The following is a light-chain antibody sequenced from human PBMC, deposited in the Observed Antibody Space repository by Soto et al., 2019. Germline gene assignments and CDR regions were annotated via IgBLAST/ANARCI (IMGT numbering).Light chain of an antibody. CDR3: QQGYSTPRT. V-gene: IGKV1-39*01. Sequence: DIQMTQSPSTLSGSVGDRVTITCRASQGISSYLNWYQQRPGKAPKLLIYAASSLQSGVPSRFSGSGSGTDFTLTISSLQPEDFATYYCQQGYSTPRTFAQGTKVDI. J-gene: IGKJ1*01. CDR2: AAS. CDR1: QGISSY.